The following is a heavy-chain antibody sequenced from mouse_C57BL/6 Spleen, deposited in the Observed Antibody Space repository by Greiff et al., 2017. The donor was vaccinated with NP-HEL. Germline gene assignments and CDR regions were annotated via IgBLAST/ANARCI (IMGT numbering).Heavy chain of an antibody. CDR1: GYTFTDYY. Sequence: QVQLKESGAELVRPGASVKLSCKASGYTFTDYYINWVKQRPGQGLEWIARIYPGSGNTYYNEKFKGKATLTAEKSSSTAYMQLSSLTSEDSAVYFCARSPGFDYWGQGTTLTVSS. CDR2: IYPGSGNT. V-gene: IGHV1-76*01. CDR3: ARSPGFDY. J-gene: IGHJ2*01.